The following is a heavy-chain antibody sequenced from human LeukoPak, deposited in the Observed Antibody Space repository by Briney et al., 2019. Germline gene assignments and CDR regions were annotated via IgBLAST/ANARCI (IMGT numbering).Heavy chain of an antibody. CDR3: ARARPDTLTTLTPDY. CDR1: GFTFSSYS. Sequence: PGGSLRHSCAASGFTFSSYSMNWVRQAPGKGLEWVSSISSSSSYIYYADSVKGRFTISRDNAKNSLYLQMNSLRAEDTAVYYCARARPDTLTTLTPDYWGQGTLVTVSS. V-gene: IGHV3-21*01. D-gene: IGHD4-17*01. CDR2: ISSSSSYI. J-gene: IGHJ4*02.